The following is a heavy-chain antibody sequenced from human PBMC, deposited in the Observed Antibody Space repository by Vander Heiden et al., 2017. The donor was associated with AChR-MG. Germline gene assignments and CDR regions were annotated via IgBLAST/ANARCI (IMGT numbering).Heavy chain of an antibody. Sequence: EVQLVQSGGEVKKPGESLKISCQGSGYSFTNHWIGWVRQMPGKGLEYMGIINPGDSDARYSPSFQGQVTISVDRSISTAYLQWSSLKASDTAVYYCARGFYNFDYWGQGTLVTVSS. V-gene: IGHV5-51*03. J-gene: IGHJ4*02. CDR2: INPGDSDA. CDR3: ARGFYNFDY. CDR1: GYSFTNHW.